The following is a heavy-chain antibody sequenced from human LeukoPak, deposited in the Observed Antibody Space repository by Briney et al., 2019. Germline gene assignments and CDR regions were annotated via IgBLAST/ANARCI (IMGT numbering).Heavy chain of an antibody. J-gene: IGHJ4*02. Sequence: ASVKVSCKASGYTFTGYYMHWVRQAPGQGLEWMGWINPNSGGTNYAQKFQGRVTMTRDTSISTAYMELSRLRSDDTAVYYCARASSGYSYGYGEYDYWGQGTLVTVSS. V-gene: IGHV1-2*02. CDR1: GYTFTGYY. CDR2: INPNSGGT. CDR3: ARASSGYSYGYGEYDY. D-gene: IGHD5-18*01.